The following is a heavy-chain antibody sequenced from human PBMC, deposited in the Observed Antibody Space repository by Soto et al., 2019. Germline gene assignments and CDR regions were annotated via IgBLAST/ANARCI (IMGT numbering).Heavy chain of an antibody. J-gene: IGHJ4*02. Sequence: EVQLLESGGGLVQPGGSLRLSCAASGFTFSSYAMSWVRQAPGKGLEWVSAISGSGGSTYYADSVKGRFTISRDNSKNTLYLQMNSLRAEDTAVYYCAKDGSSGWGPQYYFDYWGQGTLVTVSS. V-gene: IGHV3-23*01. D-gene: IGHD6-19*01. CDR1: GFTFSSYA. CDR2: ISGSGGST. CDR3: AKDGSSGWGPQYYFDY.